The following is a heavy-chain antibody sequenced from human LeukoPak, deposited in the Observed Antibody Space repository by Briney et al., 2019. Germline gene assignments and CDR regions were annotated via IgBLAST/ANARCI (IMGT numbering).Heavy chain of an antibody. Sequence: GGSLRLSCAASGFTSSPDWMSWVRQGPGKGLEWLACIKRNGHEKYYADSVRGRFTISRDDAGTSLHLQMNSLRVEDTALYYCAALDAPTLHAAYWGQGSLVTVSS. J-gene: IGHJ4*02. CDR1: GFTSSPDW. CDR3: AALDAPTLHAAY. V-gene: IGHV3-7*01. D-gene: IGHD5-24*01. CDR2: IKRNGHEK.